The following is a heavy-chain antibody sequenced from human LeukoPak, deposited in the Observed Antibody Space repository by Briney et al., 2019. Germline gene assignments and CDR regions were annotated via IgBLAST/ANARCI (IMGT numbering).Heavy chain of an antibody. CDR1: DYSITSGDY. J-gene: IGHJ5*01. D-gene: IGHD5/OR15-5a*01. CDR2: IYNSVST. CDR3: ARNMSTEGWFDS. Sequence: PSETLSLTCAVSDYSITSGDYWAWIRQPPGKGLEWIGSIYNSVSTSYNPSLKSRVTMSLDPSKNQFSLNLRSVTAADTAVYYCARNMSTEGWFDSWGRGTLVTVSS. V-gene: IGHV4-38-2*01.